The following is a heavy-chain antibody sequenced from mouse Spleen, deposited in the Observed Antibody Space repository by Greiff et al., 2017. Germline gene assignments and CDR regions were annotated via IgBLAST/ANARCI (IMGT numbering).Heavy chain of an antibody. Sequence: VQLQQSGAELVRPGASVTLSCKASGYTFTDYEMHWVKQTPVHGLEWIGAIDPETGGTAYNQKFKGKAILTADKSSSTAYMELRSLTSEDSAVYYCTRSGYRYAWFAYWGQGNLVTVSA. CDR3: TRSGYRYAWFAY. J-gene: IGHJ3*01. CDR1: GYTFTDYE. V-gene: IGHV1-15*01. CDR2: IDPETGGT. D-gene: IGHD2-14*01.